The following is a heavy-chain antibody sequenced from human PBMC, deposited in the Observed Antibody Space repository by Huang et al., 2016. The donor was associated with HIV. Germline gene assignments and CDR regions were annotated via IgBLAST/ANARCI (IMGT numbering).Heavy chain of an antibody. CDR2: IYYKGRT. CDR3: ARHREGPVAYYSGWGSHLNYMDV. Sequence: QLLLQESGPGLVKPSEALALTCAVSGGSIRSSDSHWGWFRQPPGKGLEGIGSIYYKGRTHYSPSLKSRVTIAVDTSKNLLFLNLTAMTAADTAVYYCARHREGPVAYYSGWGSHLNYMDVWGRGRTVVVSS. J-gene: IGHJ6*03. D-gene: IGHD3-10*01. CDR1: GGSIRSSDSH. V-gene: IGHV4-39*01.